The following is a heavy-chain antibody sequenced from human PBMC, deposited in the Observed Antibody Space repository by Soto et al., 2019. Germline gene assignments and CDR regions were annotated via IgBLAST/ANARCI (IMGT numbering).Heavy chain of an antibody. J-gene: IGHJ5*02. CDR1: GFIFENFG. Sequence: EVVLLESGGGLEQPGGSLRLSCAASGFIFENFGMSWVRQAPGKGLEWISSISGSGFKKYYADSVKGRFTISRDNSKSTVYLELNNLSAEDTAVYHCAKNQSVELVPLATVDWFDPWGQGSVVTVSS. CDR2: ISGSGFKK. CDR3: AKNQSVELVPLATVDWFDP. D-gene: IGHD1-26*01. V-gene: IGHV3-23*01.